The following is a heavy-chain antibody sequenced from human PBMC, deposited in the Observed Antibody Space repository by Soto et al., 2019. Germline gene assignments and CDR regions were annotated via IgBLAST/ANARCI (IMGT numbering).Heavy chain of an antibody. V-gene: IGHV3-23*01. CDR2: ISGSGGAT. Sequence: PGGTLRLSCAASGFTFSSCPMSWGRQAPGKTLEWVSTISGSGGATYYEDSVKGRFTISRDNSQNPLYLQLNSLRAEDTAVYYYSKTHLRAMAPFDSWGQGTLVTVSS. J-gene: IGHJ4*02. D-gene: IGHD2-8*01. CDR3: SKTHLRAMAPFDS. CDR1: GFTFSSCP.